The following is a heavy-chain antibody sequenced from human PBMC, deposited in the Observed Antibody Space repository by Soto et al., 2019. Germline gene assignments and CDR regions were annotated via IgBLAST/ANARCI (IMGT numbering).Heavy chain of an antibody. V-gene: IGHV1-18*01. Sequence: ASVKVSCKASGYTFISYGIAWVRQAPGQGLEWMGWISTYNGNTNYAQKLQGRVTMTTDTSTSTAYMELRSLRSDDTAVYYCARDCSSTSCYGYYYYYYMDVWGKGTTVTVSS. CDR1: GYTFISYG. CDR3: ARDCSSTSCYGYYYYYYMDV. D-gene: IGHD2-2*01. CDR2: ISTYNGNT. J-gene: IGHJ6*03.